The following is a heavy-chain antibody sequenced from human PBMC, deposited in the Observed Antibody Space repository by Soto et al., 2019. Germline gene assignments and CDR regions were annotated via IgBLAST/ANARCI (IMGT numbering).Heavy chain of an antibody. CDR1: GGSVSGGSYC. Sequence: QVQLQESGPGLVKPSETLSLTCTVSGGSVSGGSYCWSWIRQPPGKGLECIGYVYNSGSTTYNPSLECRVTISVDTSKHQFSLGLSSVTAADTAVYYCARVPLTTYFDLWGRGTLVTVSS. CDR3: ARVPLTTYFDL. CDR2: VYNSGST. J-gene: IGHJ2*01. D-gene: IGHD3-9*01. V-gene: IGHV4-61*01.